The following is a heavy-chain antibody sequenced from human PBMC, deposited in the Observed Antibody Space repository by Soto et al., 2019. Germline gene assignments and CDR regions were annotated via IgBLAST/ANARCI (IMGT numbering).Heavy chain of an antibody. Sequence: GESLKISCTGSGYSFSTYWIAWVRQMPGKGLEWMGIIYPGDSDTRYSPSFQGQVTISADTSTKTAYLQWSSLKASDTAIYYCAGLPQFLWFGELTSRAYYFNYWGPGTLVTVYS. J-gene: IGHJ4*02. CDR1: GYSFSTYW. D-gene: IGHD3-10*01. CDR3: AGLPQFLWFGELTSRAYYFNY. V-gene: IGHV5-51*01. CDR2: IYPGDSDT.